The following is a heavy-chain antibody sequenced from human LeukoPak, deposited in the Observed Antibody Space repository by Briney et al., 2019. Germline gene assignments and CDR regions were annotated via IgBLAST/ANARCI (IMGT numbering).Heavy chain of an antibody. Sequence: GGSLRLSCAASGFSVSNNYMSWVRQAPGKGLEWVSVIYSGGSTYYADSVKGRFTISRDNSKNALYLQMNDLRAEDTAVYYCARDRRYCSTSSSCYELYFGYWGQGTLVTVSS. CDR1: GFSVSNNY. CDR3: ARDRRYCSTSSSCYELYFGY. V-gene: IGHV3-53*01. CDR2: IYSGGST. J-gene: IGHJ4*02. D-gene: IGHD2-2*01.